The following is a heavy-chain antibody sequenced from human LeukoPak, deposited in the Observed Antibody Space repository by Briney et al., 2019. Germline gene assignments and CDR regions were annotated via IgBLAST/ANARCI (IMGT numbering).Heavy chain of an antibody. CDR3: AKEGGYYDSSGYYPFDY. CDR2: ISGSGGST. D-gene: IGHD3-22*01. CDR1: GFTFSSYA. V-gene: IGHV3-23*01. J-gene: IGHJ4*02. Sequence: GGSLRLSCAASGFTFSSYAMSWVRQAPGKGLEWVSAISGSGGSTYYADSVKGRFTTSRDNSENTLYLQMNSLRAEDTAVYYCAKEGGYYDSSGYYPFDYWGQGTLVTVSS.